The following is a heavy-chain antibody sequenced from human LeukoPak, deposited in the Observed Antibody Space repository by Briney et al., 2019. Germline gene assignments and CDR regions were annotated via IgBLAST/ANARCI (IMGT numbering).Heavy chain of an antibody. V-gene: IGHV4-59*01. J-gene: IGHJ4*02. CDR2: IYYSGST. CDR1: GGSISSYY. D-gene: IGHD3-16*02. CDR3: ARASRSFDY. Sequence: SSETLSLTCTGSGGSISSYYWSWIRQPPGKGLEWIGYIYYSGSTDYNPSLKSRVTISVDTSKKQFSLKLTSVTAADTAVYYCARASRSFDYWGQGTLVTVSS.